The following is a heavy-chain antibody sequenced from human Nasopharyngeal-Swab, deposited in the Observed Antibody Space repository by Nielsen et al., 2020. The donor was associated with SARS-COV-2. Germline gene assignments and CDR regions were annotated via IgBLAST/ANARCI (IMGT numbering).Heavy chain of an antibody. J-gene: IGHJ4*02. CDR3: ARLESSSWYWSY. CDR2: IKQDGSEK. Sequence: GGTLSPSCAASGFAFSSYWMSWVRQAPGKGLEWVANIKQDGSEKYYVDSVKGRFSISRDNAKNSLYLQMNSLRAEDTAVYYCARLESSSWYWSYWGQGTLVTVSS. CDR1: GFAFSSYW. V-gene: IGHV3-7*01. D-gene: IGHD6-13*01.